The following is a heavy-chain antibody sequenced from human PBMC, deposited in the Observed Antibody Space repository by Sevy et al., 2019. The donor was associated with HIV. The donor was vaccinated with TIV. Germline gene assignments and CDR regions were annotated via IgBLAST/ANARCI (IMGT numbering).Heavy chain of an antibody. D-gene: IGHD3-16*01. CDR3: ATSNAYTCAFGP. V-gene: IGHV1-2*02. CDR1: GYTVTAHY. Sequence: ASVKVSCKAFGYTVTAHYMHWVRQAPGQGLEWMGWINPNSGATKYAQKFQARISMTRHTSISTAYMELSSLRSDDTALYYCATSNAYTCAFGPWGQGTLVSVSS. CDR2: INPNSGAT. J-gene: IGHJ5*02.